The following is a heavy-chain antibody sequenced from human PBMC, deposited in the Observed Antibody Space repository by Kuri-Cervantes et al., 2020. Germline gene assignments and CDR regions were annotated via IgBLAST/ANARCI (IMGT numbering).Heavy chain of an antibody. V-gene: IGHV4-30-2*01. CDR1: GGSTSSGCYS. CDR3: WYLQLPNY. D-gene: IGHD2-2*01. J-gene: IGHJ4*02. CDR2: IYHSGST. Sequence: SETLSLTCAVSGGSTSSGCYSWSWIRQPPGKGLEWFGYIYHSGSTYYNPTPKSRVTISVDRSQNYSSLKLSSVTAADTSGRTLWYLQLPNYWGQGSLITVSS.